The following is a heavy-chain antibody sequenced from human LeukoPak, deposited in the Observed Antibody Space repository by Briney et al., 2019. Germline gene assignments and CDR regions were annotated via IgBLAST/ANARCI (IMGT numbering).Heavy chain of an antibody. J-gene: IGHJ5*02. CDR3: ARRSDYVGFDP. CDR1: GFTVSSNY. CDR2: IYSGGST. Sequence: PGGSLRLSCAASGFTVSSNYMSWVRQAAWKGLEWVSVIYSGGSTYYADSVKGRFTISRDNSKNTLYLQMNSLRAEDTAVYYCARRSDYVGFDPWGQGTLVTVSS. V-gene: IGHV3-53*01. D-gene: IGHD4-17*01.